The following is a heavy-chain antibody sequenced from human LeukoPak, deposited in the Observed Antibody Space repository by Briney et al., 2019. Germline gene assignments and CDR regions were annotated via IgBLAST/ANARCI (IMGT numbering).Heavy chain of an antibody. CDR2: NSGSGGST. Sequence: PGGSLRLSCTASGFTFNNYNMSWVRQAPGKGLEWVSANSGSGGSTYYADSVKGRFTISRDNSKNTLYLQMNSLRAEDTAVYYCAKEDVVVPAAQFDYWGQGTLVTVSS. V-gene: IGHV3-23*01. D-gene: IGHD2-2*01. CDR1: GFTFNNYN. J-gene: IGHJ4*02. CDR3: AKEDVVVPAAQFDY.